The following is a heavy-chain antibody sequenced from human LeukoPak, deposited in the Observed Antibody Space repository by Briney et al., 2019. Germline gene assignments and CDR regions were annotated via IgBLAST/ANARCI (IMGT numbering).Heavy chain of an antibody. CDR3: ARENDQGFDY. CDR2: FGTRSTSI. J-gene: IGHJ4*02. Sequence: GGSLRLSCAASGFTFSSAWMNWVRQAPGKGLEWVSSFGTRSTSIYYARSVTGRFIISRDNAKNSLYLQMNSLRAEDTAVYYCARENDQGFDYWGQGTLVTVSS. CDR1: GFTFSSAW. V-gene: IGHV3-21*01. D-gene: IGHD3-16*01.